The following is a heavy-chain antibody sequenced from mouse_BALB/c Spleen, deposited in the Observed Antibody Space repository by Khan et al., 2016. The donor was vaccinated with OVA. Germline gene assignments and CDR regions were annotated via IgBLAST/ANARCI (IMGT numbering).Heavy chain of an antibody. CDR2: ISYRGST. Sequence: EVQLQESGPGLVKPSQSLSLTCTVTGYSITSGYGWNWIRQFPGNKLEWMGYISYRGSTNYNPSLKSRISITRDTSKNQFFLQLNSVTTEATATYYCARTARIKYWGQGTTLTVSS. V-gene: IGHV3-2*02. J-gene: IGHJ2*01. CDR3: ARTARIKY. D-gene: IGHD1-2*01. CDR1: GYSITSGYG.